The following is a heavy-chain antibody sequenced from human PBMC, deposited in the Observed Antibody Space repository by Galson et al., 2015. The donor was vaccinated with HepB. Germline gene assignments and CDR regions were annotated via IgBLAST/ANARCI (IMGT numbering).Heavy chain of an antibody. CDR1: GGSFGDYY. D-gene: IGHD3-10*01. CDR2: INHRGRS. CDR3: TRRNYFGSGSYHNWLDP. V-gene: IGHV4-34*01. Sequence: SETLSLTCVVYGGSFGDYYWSWIRQSPGKGLEWIGEINHRGRSNYNPSLESRVTMSVDTSRGQFSLKLSSMTAADTAMYYCTRRNYFGSGSYHNWLDPWGQGTLVSVSS. J-gene: IGHJ5*02.